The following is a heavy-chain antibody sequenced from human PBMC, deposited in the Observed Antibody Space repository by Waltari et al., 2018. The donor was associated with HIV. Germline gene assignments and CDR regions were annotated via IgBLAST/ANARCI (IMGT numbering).Heavy chain of an antibody. CDR3: ARDSHYYDSTPFDY. Sequence: QVQLVESGGGGVQPGGSPSLSCAASGFIFSLFYIHWVRQAPGKGLEWVAVIGYDGSKKDYADSVKGRFTISRDNSKNTLYLQMNSLRAEDTAVYYCARDSHYYDSTPFDYWGQGTLVTVSS. V-gene: IGHV3-33*01. CDR1: GFIFSLFY. CDR2: IGYDGSKK. D-gene: IGHD3-22*01. J-gene: IGHJ4*02.